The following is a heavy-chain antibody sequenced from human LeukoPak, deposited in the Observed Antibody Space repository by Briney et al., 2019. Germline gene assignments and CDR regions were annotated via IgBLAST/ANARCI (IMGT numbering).Heavy chain of an antibody. CDR1: DFALSSFW. V-gene: IGHV3-74*01. D-gene: IGHD3-10*01. J-gene: IGHJ5*02. Sequence: GGSLRLSCAASDFALSSFWMHWVRQAPGKGLVWDSRINTDGSDTGHADSVKGRFTISRDYDKNTLYLQMNSLRAEDTAVYYCARGSPNWLDPWGQGTLVTVSS. CDR2: INTDGSDT. CDR3: ARGSPNWLDP.